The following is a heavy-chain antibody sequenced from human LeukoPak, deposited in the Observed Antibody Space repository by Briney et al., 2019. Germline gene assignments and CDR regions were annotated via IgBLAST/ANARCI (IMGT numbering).Heavy chain of an antibody. CDR3: ARVSISGHVDY. V-gene: IGHV3-48*01. J-gene: IGHJ4*02. D-gene: IGHD1-20*01. Sequence: GGSLRLSCAASGFTFSSYSMNWVRQAPGKGLEWVSYISSSSSTIYYADSVKGRFTISRDNAKNSLYLQMNSLRAEDTAVYYCARVSISGHVDYWGQGTLVTVSS. CDR1: GFTFSSYS. CDR2: ISSSSSTI.